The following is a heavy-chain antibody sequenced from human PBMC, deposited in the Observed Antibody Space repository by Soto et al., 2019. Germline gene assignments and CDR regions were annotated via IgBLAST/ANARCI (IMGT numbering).Heavy chain of an antibody. CDR3: ARDLLHYYDSSGYPLPHYYYGMDV. J-gene: IGHJ6*02. D-gene: IGHD3-22*01. V-gene: IGHV3-33*01. CDR2: IWYDGSNK. Sequence: PGGSLRLSCAASGFTFSSYGMHWVRQAPGKGLEWVAVIWYDGSNKYYADSVKGRFTISRDNSKNTLYLQMNSLRAEDTAVYYCARDLLHYYDSSGYPLPHYYYGMDVWGQGTTVTVS. CDR1: GFTFSSYG.